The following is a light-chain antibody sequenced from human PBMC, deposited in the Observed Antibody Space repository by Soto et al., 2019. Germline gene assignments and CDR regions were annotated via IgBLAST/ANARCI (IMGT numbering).Light chain of an antibody. CDR1: SSNIGAGYD. V-gene: IGLV1-40*01. CDR2: ANI. Sequence: VLTQPPSVSGAPGQRVTISCTGSSSNIGAGYDVHWYQQLPGTAPKLLIYANINRPAGGPDRFSGSKSGTSASLAITGLQAEDEADYYCQSYDSSPSGYVFGTGTKLTVL. J-gene: IGLJ1*01. CDR3: QSYDSSPSGYV.